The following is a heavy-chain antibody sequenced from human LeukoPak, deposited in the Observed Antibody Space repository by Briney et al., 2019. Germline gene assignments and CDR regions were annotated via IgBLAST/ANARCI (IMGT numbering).Heavy chain of an antibody. Sequence: SETLSLTCTVSGGAISSYYWSWIRQPPGKGLEWIGYIYYSGSTNYNPSLKSRVTISVDTSKNQFSLKLSSVTSADTVVYYCARCEDGYADYWGQGTLVTVSS. CDR2: IYYSGST. CDR1: GGAISSYY. CDR3: ARCEDGYADY. J-gene: IGHJ4*02. V-gene: IGHV4-59*01. D-gene: IGHD5-24*01.